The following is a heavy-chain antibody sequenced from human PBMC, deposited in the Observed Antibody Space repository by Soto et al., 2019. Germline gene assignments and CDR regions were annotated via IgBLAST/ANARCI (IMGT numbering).Heavy chain of an antibody. Sequence: QVQLVQSGAEVKKPGSSVKVSCKASGGSLSNYGISWVRQGPGQGLDWMGAIIPVFGTPNYAQKFQDRVTIPADESTTTVCMEVRSLTSEDTAVYYCARGDATKIVVTTYYAMDVWGQGTTVTVSS. CDR2: IIPVFGTP. CDR1: GGSLSNYG. CDR3: ARGDATKIVVTTYYAMDV. J-gene: IGHJ6*02. V-gene: IGHV1-69*12. D-gene: IGHD3-22*01.